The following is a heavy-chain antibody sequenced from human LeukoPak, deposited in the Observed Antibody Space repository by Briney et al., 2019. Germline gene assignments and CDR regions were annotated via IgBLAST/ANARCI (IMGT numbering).Heavy chain of an antibody. Sequence: PGGSLRLSCAASGFTFSSYAMHWVRQAPGKGLEYVSAISSNGGSTYYANSVKGRFTISRDNSKNTLYLQMGSLRAEDMAVYYCARDETTIFGVVPTGAGVDVWGKGTTVTVSS. CDR1: GFTFSSYA. V-gene: IGHV3-64*01. D-gene: IGHD3-3*01. CDR2: ISSNGGST. J-gene: IGHJ6*04. CDR3: ARDETTIFGVVPTGAGVDV.